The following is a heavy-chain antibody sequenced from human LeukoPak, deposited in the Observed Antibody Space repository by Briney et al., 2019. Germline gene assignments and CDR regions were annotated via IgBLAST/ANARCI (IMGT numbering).Heavy chain of an antibody. Sequence: ASVKVSCKASGYMFTSYGISRVRQAPGQGLEWMGWISAYNGNTNYAQKLQGRVTMTTDTSTSTAYMELRSLRSDDTAVYYCARGSKYYYDSSGYPYWGQGTLVTVSS. D-gene: IGHD3-22*01. CDR1: GYMFTSYG. CDR3: ARGSKYYYDSSGYPY. J-gene: IGHJ4*02. CDR2: ISAYNGNT. V-gene: IGHV1-18*01.